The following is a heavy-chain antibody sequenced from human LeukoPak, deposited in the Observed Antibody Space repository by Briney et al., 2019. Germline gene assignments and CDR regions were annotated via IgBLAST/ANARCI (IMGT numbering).Heavy chain of an antibody. V-gene: IGHV3-66*01. CDR2: IYSGGST. J-gene: IGHJ3*02. D-gene: IGHD1-26*01. CDR1: GFTVSSNY. Sequence: GGSLRLSRAASGFTVSSNYMSWVRQAPGKGLEWVSVIYSGGSTYYADSVKGRFTISRDNSKNTLYLQMSSLRAEDTAVYYCARDSGSYGWGAFDIWGQGTMVTVSS. CDR3: ARDSGSYGWGAFDI.